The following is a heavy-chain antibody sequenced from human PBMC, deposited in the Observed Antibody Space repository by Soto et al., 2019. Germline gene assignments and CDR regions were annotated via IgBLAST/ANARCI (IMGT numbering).Heavy chain of an antibody. J-gene: IGHJ4*02. CDR3: ARHPTVTEYYFDY. CDR2: IYYSGRT. CDR1: GGSVSSGSYY. Sequence: SETLSLTCTASGGSVSSGSYYWSWIRLPPGKGLEWIGYIYYSGRTNYNPSLKSRVTISVDTSKNQFSLKLTSVTAADTAVYYCARHPTVTEYYFDYWGQGTLVTVSS. D-gene: IGHD4-17*01. V-gene: IGHV4-61*01.